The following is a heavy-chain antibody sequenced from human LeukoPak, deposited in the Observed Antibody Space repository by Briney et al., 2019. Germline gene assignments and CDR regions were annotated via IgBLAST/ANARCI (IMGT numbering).Heavy chain of an antibody. Sequence: GRSLRLSCAASGFTFDDYAMHWVRRAPGKGLEWVSGISWNSGSIGYADSVKGRFTISRDNAKNSLYLQMNSLRAEDTALYYCARQGARGDYWGQGTLVTVSS. J-gene: IGHJ4*02. CDR3: ARQGARGDY. CDR1: GFTFDDYA. CDR2: ISWNSGSI. V-gene: IGHV3-9*01. D-gene: IGHD3-16*01.